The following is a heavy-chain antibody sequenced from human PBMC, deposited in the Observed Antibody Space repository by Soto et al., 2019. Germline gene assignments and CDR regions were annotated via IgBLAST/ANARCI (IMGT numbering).Heavy chain of an antibody. CDR3: SRQRGTTLGTDL. CDR1: GDSISSDETY. D-gene: IGHD3-16*01. J-gene: IGHJ5*02. Sequence: SETLSLTCSVSGDSISSDETYWGWIRQPPGKGIEWIGNVYYGGSPNYTPSLKSRITISVDISKHLFSLSMGSVTAAYTAFYYFSRQRGTTLGTDLWGPGSLVTVSS. CDR2: VYYGGSP. V-gene: IGHV4-39*01.